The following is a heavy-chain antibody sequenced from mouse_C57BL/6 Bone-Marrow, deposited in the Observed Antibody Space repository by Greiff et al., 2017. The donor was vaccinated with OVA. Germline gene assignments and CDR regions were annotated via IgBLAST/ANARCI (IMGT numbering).Heavy chain of an antibody. D-gene: IGHD3-2*02. Sequence: VQLQESGPGLVQPSQSLSITCTVSGFSLTSYGVHWVRQSPGKGLEWLGVIWSGGSTDYNAAFRSRLSISKDNAKSQVFFKMNSLQADDTAIYYCARKGDSSGLYAMDYWGQGTSVTVSS. CDR2: IWSGGST. J-gene: IGHJ4*01. V-gene: IGHV2-2*01. CDR3: ARKGDSSGLYAMDY. CDR1: GFSLTSYG.